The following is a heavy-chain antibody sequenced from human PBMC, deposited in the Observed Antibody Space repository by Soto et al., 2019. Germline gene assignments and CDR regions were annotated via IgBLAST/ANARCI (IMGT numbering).Heavy chain of an antibody. V-gene: IGHV4-59*01. CDR1: GGSISSYY. CDR2: IYYSGST. Sequence: SETLSLTCTVSGGSISSYYWSWIRQPPGKGLEWIGYIYYSGSTNYNPSLKSRVTISVDTSKNQFSLKLSSVTAADTAVYYCARRYGYAFDIWGPGTMVTVSS. D-gene: IGHD4-17*01. CDR3: ARRYGYAFDI. J-gene: IGHJ3*02.